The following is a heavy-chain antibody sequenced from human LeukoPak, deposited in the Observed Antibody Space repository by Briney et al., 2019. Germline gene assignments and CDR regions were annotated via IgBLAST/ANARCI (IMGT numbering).Heavy chain of an antibody. V-gene: IGHV1-69*13. D-gene: IGHD4-11*01. CDR1: GGTFSSYA. CDR2: IIPIFGTA. Sequence: EASVKVSCXASGGTFSSYAISWVRQAPGQGLEWMGGIIPIFGTANYAQKFQGRVTITADESTSTAYMELSSLRSEDTAVYYCARDKTTVTGRTRYYYYYMDVWGKGTTVTVSS. CDR3: ARDKTTVTGRTRYYYYYMDV. J-gene: IGHJ6*03.